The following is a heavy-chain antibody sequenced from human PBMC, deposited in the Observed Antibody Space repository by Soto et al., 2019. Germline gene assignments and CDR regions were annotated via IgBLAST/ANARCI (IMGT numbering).Heavy chain of an antibody. CDR1: GYTFNSYG. V-gene: IGHV1-18*01. CDR2: ISAYKGNP. CDR3: ASSASIYCSGGSCSYYDMDV. Sequence: QVQLVQSGAEVKKPGASVKVSCKASGYTFNSYGISWVRQAPGQGLEWMGWISAYKGNPNYAQKLQGRVTMTTDTSTSTVYMELRSLRSDDTAVYYCASSASIYCSGGSCSYYDMDVWGQGTTVIVSS. J-gene: IGHJ6*02. D-gene: IGHD2-15*01.